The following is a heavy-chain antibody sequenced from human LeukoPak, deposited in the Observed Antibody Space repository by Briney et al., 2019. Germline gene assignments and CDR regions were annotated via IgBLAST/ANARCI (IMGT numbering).Heavy chain of an antibody. CDR1: GYTFTADD. Sequence: GASVKVSCKASGYTFTADDMHSVLQAPGQGLEWMGWINPNSGGTNYAQKFQGRVTMTRDTSISTAYMELSRLRSDDTAVYYCARDVAGRWLGLAYWGQGTLVTVSS. D-gene: IGHD6-19*01. CDR3: ARDVAGRWLGLAY. CDR2: INPNSGGT. V-gene: IGHV1-2*02. J-gene: IGHJ4*02.